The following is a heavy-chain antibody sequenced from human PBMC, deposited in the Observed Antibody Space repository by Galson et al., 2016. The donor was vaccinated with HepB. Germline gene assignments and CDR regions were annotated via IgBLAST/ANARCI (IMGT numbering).Heavy chain of an antibody. V-gene: IGHV4-61*08. J-gene: IGHJ4*02. CDR1: GDSVNNEAYF. CDR2: ISFSGTT. CDR3: ATLSRGADRYFDH. D-gene: IGHD2-15*01. Sequence: SETLSLTCSVSGDSVNNEAYFWNWIRQPPGKGLEWIGFISFSGTTNYNPSFTSQISISLDTPKDQFSLRLSSVTAADTAIYYCATLSRGADRYFDHWGQGILVTVSA.